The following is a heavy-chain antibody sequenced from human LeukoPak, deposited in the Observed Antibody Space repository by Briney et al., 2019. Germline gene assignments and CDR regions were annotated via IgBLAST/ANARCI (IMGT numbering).Heavy chain of an antibody. J-gene: IGHJ4*02. V-gene: IGHV1-2*02. CDR1: GYTFTGYY. D-gene: IGHD6-19*01. CDR2: INPNSGGT. CDR3: ARDHGQWLTNPDRFDY. Sequence: ATVKVSCKASGYTFTGYYMHWVRQAPGQGLEWMGWINPNSGGTNYAQKFQGRVTMTRDTSISTAYMELSRLRSDDTAVYYCARDHGQWLTNPDRFDYWGQGTLVTVSS.